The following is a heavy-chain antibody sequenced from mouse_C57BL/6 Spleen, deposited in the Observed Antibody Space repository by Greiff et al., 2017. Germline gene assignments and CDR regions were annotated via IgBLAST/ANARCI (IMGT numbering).Heavy chain of an antibody. CDR2: ISSGGSYT. V-gene: IGHV5-6*01. D-gene: IGHD1-1*01. Sequence: EVKLVESGGDLVKPGGSLKLSCAASGFTFSSYGMSWVRQTPDKRLEWVATISSGGSYTYYPDSVKGRFTISRDNAKNTLYLQMSSLKSEDTAMYYCARQSLDYYGSSYGDYWGQGTTLTVSS. CDR1: GFTFSSYG. CDR3: ARQSLDYYGSSYGDY. J-gene: IGHJ2*01.